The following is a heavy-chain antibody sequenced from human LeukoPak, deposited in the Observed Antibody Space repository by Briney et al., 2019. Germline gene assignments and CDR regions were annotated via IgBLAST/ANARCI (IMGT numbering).Heavy chain of an antibody. Sequence: ASVKVSCKTSGDTFSSSYIHWVRQAPGPGLEWMGIINPSDGGTSYAQKFQGRVTMTRDTSTSTVYMELSSLRSEDTAVYYCARDSTMVRGYFDYWGQGTLVTVSS. J-gene: IGHJ4*02. CDR2: INPSDGGT. CDR3: ARDSTMVRGYFDY. D-gene: IGHD3-10*01. V-gene: IGHV1-46*01. CDR1: GDTFSSSY.